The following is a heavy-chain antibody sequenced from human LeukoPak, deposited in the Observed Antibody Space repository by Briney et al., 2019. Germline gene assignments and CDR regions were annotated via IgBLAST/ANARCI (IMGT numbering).Heavy chain of an antibody. Sequence: SETLSLTCTVSGGSLSSYHWSWIRQPPGKGLEWIGYIYYSGSAKYNPSLKSRVTISVDTSKNQFSLKLSSVTAADSALYYCARHRRTGSLFDYWGQGTLVTVSS. CDR2: IYYSGSA. D-gene: IGHD3-9*01. V-gene: IGHV4-59*01. CDR3: ARHRRTGSLFDY. J-gene: IGHJ4*02. CDR1: GGSLSSYH.